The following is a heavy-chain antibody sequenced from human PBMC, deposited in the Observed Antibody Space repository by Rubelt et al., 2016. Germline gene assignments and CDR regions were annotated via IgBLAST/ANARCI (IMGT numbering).Heavy chain of an antibody. Sequence: LQLQESGPGLVKPSETLSLTCTVSGGSISSSSYYWGWIRQPPGKGLEWIGSIYYSGSTYYNPSLKSRGTISVDTSKNQFSLKLSSVTAADTAVYYCARVTGGSSDYWGQGTLVTVSS. J-gene: IGHJ4*02. D-gene: IGHD3-16*01. CDR1: GGSISSSSYY. V-gene: IGHV4-39*01. CDR3: ARVTGGSSDY. CDR2: IYYSGST.